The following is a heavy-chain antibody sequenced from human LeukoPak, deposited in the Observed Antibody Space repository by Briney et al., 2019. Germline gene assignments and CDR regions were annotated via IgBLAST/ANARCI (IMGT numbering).Heavy chain of an antibody. V-gene: IGHV3-33*01. J-gene: IGHJ3*02. CDR1: GFTFSSYG. CDR3: ARADYGGNSLLAFDI. Sequence: GGSLRLSCAASGFTFSSYGMHWVRQAPGKGLEWVAVIWYDGSTKYYADSVKGRFTISRDNSKNTLYLQMNSLRAEDTAVYYCARADYGGNSLLAFDIWGQGTMVTVSS. CDR2: IWYDGSTK. D-gene: IGHD4-23*01.